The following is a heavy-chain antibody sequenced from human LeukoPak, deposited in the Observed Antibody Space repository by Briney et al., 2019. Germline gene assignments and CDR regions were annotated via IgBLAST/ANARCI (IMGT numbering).Heavy chain of an antibody. Sequence: SETLSLTCTVSGGSISVSYWDWIRQSPGKGLEWLGYVYYTGRTNYNSSLKSRVTMSVDTSKNQFSLRLNSVTAADTAVYYCAKNGSWYKWNYWGQGTLVTVSS. J-gene: IGHJ4*02. D-gene: IGHD2-15*01. CDR2: VYYTGRT. V-gene: IGHV4-59*08. CDR3: AKNGSWYKWNY. CDR1: GGSISVSY.